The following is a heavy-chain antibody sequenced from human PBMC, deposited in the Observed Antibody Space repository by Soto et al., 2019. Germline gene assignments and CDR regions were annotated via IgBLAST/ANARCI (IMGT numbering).Heavy chain of an antibody. V-gene: IGHV3-33*01. J-gene: IGHJ4*02. CDR2: IWYDGSNK. Sequence: GGSLRLSCAASGFTFSSYGMHWVRQAPGKGLEWVAVIWYDGSNKYYADSVKGRFTISRDNSKNTLYLQMNSLRAEDTAVYYCAREPLYITGTSTFDYWGQGTLVNVSS. D-gene: IGHD1-20*01. CDR1: GFTFSSYG. CDR3: AREPLYITGTSTFDY.